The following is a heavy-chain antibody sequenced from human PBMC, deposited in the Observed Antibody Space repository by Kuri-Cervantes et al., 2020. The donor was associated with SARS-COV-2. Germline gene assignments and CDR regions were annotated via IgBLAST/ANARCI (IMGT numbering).Heavy chain of an antibody. CDR1: GFTFGSYV. Sequence: GGSLRLSCAASGFTFGSYVMNWVRQAPGKGLEWVSTISVSGGSTYYADSVKGRFTISRDSSEDTLYLQMNSLRAEDTAVYYCASGYDFRYGMNLWGQGTTVTVSS. J-gene: IGHJ6*02. CDR2: ISVSGGST. V-gene: IGHV3-23*01. D-gene: IGHD3-3*01. CDR3: ASGYDFRYGMNL.